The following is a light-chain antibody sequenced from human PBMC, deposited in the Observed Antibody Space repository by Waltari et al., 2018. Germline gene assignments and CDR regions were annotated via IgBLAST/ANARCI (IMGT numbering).Light chain of an antibody. CDR1: SSDVGAYNF. CDR2: EVS. V-gene: IGLV2-14*01. CDR3: SSYTRSNTYV. J-gene: IGLJ1*01. Sequence: QSALTQPASVSGSPGQSITISCTGTSSDVGAYNFVSWYHQHPGKAPKLMIYEVSNRPPGVSNRFAGSESGHTASLTISALQAEDEADYHCSSYTRSNTYVFGAGTKVTVL.